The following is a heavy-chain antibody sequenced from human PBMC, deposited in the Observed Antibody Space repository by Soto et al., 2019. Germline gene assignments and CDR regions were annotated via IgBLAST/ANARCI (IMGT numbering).Heavy chain of an antibody. CDR2: IYYSGST. V-gene: IGHV4-30-4*01. Sequence: QVQLQESGPGLVKPSQTLSLTCTVSGGSISSGDYYWSWIRQPPGKGLEWIGYIYYSGSTYYNPSLKSRVTISVDTSKTQFSRKLSSVTAADTAVYYCARSRGGDTAMPPDPWGQGTLVTVSS. CDR3: ARSRGGDTAMPPDP. CDR1: GGSISSGDYY. D-gene: IGHD5-18*01. J-gene: IGHJ5*02.